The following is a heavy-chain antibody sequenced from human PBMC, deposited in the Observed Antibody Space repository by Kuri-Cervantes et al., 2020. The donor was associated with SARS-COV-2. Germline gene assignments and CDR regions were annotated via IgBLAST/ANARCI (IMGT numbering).Heavy chain of an antibody. CDR3: ARALPWDLRGNDAFDI. V-gene: IGHV4-34*01. J-gene: IGHJ3*02. D-gene: IGHD1-26*01. CDR1: GGSFSGYY. Sequence: SETLSLTCAVYGGSFSGYYWSRIRQPPGKGLEWIGEINDSGSTNYNPSLKSRVTISVDTSKNQFSLKLSSVTAADTAVYYCARALPWDLRGNDAFDIWGQGTMVTVSS. CDR2: INDSGST.